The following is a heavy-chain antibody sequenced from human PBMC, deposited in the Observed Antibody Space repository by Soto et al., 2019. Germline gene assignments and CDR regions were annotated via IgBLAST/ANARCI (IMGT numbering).Heavy chain of an antibody. CDR1: GFTFSSYG. Sequence: PGGSLRLSCAASGFTFSSYGMHWVRQAPGKGLEWVAVIWYDGSNKYYADSVKGRFTISRDNSKNTLYLQMNSLRAEDTAVYYCARDGPEARSIAAAGLDYYYGMDVWGQGTTVTVSS. V-gene: IGHV3-33*01. J-gene: IGHJ6*02. CDR2: IWYDGSNK. CDR3: ARDGPEARSIAAAGLDYYYGMDV. D-gene: IGHD6-13*01.